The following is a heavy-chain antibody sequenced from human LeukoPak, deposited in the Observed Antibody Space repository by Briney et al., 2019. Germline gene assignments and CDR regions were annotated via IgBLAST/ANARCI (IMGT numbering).Heavy chain of an antibody. CDR2: TYYRSKWYN. J-gene: IGHJ2*01. D-gene: IGHD3-16*01. Sequence: SQTLSLTCAISGDSVSSNSAAWNWLRQSPSRGLEWLGRTYYRSKWYNDYAVSVKSLITINPDTSKNQFSLQLNSVTPEDTAVYYCARDLYVRYWYFDLWGRGTLVTVSS. V-gene: IGHV6-1*01. CDR1: GDSVSSNSAA. CDR3: ARDLYVRYWYFDL.